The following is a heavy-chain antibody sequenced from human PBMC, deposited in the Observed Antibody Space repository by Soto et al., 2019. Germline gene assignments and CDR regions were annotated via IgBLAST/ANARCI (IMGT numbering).Heavy chain of an antibody. J-gene: IGHJ4*02. CDR3: AKDRGIAVAGTGLGSFDY. CDR1: GFIFSSYA. V-gene: IGHV3-21*01. D-gene: IGHD6-19*01. CDR2: ISRSSSYI. Sequence: PGGSLRLSCAGSGFIFSSYAMNWVRQAPGKGLEWVSSISRSSSYIYYADSVRGRFTVSRDNAKNTLHLQMNSLRDEDTAVYYCAKDRGIAVAGTGLGSFDYWGQGTLVTVSS.